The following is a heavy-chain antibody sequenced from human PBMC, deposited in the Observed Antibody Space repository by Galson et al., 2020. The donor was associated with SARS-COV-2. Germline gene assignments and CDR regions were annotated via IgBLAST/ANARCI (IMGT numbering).Heavy chain of an antibody. V-gene: IGHV4-61*09. D-gene: IGHD3-10*01. Sequence: SETLSLTCTVSGGSTSSGSYYWSWIRQPAGKGLEWIGHIYTSGSTNYNPSLKSRVTISVDTSKNQFSLKVNSVTAADTAVYYCARGQLYGSGNYYNVAAFDIWGQGTMVTVSS. CDR3: ARGQLYGSGNYYNVAAFDI. CDR1: GGSTSSGSYY. CDR2: IYTSGST. J-gene: IGHJ3*02.